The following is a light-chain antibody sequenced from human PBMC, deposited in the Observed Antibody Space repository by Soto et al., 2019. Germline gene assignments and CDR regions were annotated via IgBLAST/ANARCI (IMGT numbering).Light chain of an antibody. CDR2: DVT. V-gene: IGLV2-11*01. J-gene: IGLJ2*01. Sequence: QSALTQPRSVSGSPGQSVTISCTGTSSDVGGYTYVSWYQQNAGKPPKLMIYDVTKRPSGVPDRFSGSKSGNTASLTISGLQAEDESDYYCCSSAGKYTFLFGAGTKLTVL. CDR1: SSDVGGYTY. CDR3: CSSAGKYTFL.